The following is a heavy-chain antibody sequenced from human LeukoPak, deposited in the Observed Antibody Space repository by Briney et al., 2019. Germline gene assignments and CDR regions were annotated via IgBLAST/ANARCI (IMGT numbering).Heavy chain of an antibody. D-gene: IGHD3-3*01. V-gene: IGHV4-39*01. Sequence: SETLSLTCTLSGGSVTSSNYFWGWIRQPPGKGLEWIGTFLHSGNTYYNPSLKSRVTISADTSKNQLSLNMSSVTATDTAVYYCARQRFWISYPFDSWGQGTLVTVSS. J-gene: IGHJ4*02. CDR1: GGSVTSSNYF. CDR3: ARQRFWISYPFDS. CDR2: FLHSGNT.